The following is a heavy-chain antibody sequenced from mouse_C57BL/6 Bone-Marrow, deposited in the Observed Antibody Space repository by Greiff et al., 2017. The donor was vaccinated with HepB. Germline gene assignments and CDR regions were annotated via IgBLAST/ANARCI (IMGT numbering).Heavy chain of an antibody. V-gene: IGHV1-69*01. J-gene: IGHJ3*01. CDR3: ARDGRFAY. D-gene: IGHD2-3*01. CDR1: GYTFTSYW. Sequence: VQLQQPGAELVMPGASVKLSCKASGYTFTSYWMHWVKQRPGQGLEWIGEIDPSDSYTNYNQKFKGKSTLTVDKSSSTAYMQLSSLTSEDSAVYYCARDGRFAYWGQGTLVTVSA. CDR2: IDPSDSYT.